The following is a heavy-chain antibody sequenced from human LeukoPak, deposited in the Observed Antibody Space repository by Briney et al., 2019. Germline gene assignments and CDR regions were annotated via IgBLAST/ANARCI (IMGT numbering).Heavy chain of an antibody. CDR2: IYSGGGT. Sequence: PGGSLRLSCAASGFTVSSHYMTWVRQAPGKGLECVSVIYSGGGTYYADSVKGRFTISRDNSKSTVFMQMNTLRAEGTAVYFCATAGWGSTGIYHFEYWGQGTLVTVSS. V-gene: IGHV3-53*01. J-gene: IGHJ4*02. CDR3: ATAGWGSTGIYHFEY. D-gene: IGHD3-16*01. CDR1: GFTVSSHY.